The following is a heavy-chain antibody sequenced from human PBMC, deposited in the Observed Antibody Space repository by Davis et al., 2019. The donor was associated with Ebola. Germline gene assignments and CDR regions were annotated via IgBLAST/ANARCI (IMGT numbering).Heavy chain of an antibody. CDR2: INPNSGGT. D-gene: IGHD4-17*01. Sequence: ASVKVSCKASGYTFTGYYMHWVRQAPGQGLEWMGWINPNSGGTNYAQKFQGWVTMTRDTSISTAYMELSSLRSEDTAVYYCARDPWTTKKYYYGMDVWGQGTTVTVSS. CDR1: GYTFTGYY. J-gene: IGHJ6*02. V-gene: IGHV1-2*04. CDR3: ARDPWTTKKYYYGMDV.